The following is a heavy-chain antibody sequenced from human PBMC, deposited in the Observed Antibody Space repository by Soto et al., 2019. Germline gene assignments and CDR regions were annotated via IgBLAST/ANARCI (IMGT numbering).Heavy chain of an antibody. CDR3: AIISTVTNDNGVIDF. D-gene: IGHD4-17*01. Sequence: SETLSLTCPVSGVSISSSSYYWVLIRQPPGKGLEWIGSIYYSGSTYYNPSLKSRVTISVDTSKNQFSLKLSSVTAADTAVYYCAIISTVTNDNGVIDFCGQVTPVTVAS. CDR2: IYYSGST. V-gene: IGHV4-39*01. J-gene: IGHJ4*02. CDR1: GVSISSSSYY.